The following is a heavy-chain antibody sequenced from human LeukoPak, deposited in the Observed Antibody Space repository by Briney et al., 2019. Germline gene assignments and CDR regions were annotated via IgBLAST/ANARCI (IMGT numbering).Heavy chain of an antibody. CDR3: AREDSSSARLDY. D-gene: IGHD6-6*01. V-gene: IGHV3-30-3*01. CDR1: GFTFSSYA. Sequence: PGGSLRLSCAASGFTFSSYAMHWVRQAPGKGLGWVAVISYDGSNKYYADSVKGRFTISRDNSKNTLYLQMNSLRAEDTAVYYCAREDSSSARLDYWGQGTLVTVSS. J-gene: IGHJ4*02. CDR2: ISYDGSNK.